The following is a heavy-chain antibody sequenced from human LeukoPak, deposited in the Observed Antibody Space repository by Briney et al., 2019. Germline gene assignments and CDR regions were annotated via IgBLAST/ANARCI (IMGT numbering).Heavy chain of an antibody. CDR3: ARVKYYDYVWGSYRSVSYYFDY. CDR1: GDSLSSSF. CDR2: IYTSGYT. Sequence: SETLSLTCTVSGDSLSSSFWSWIRQPAGKGLEWIGRIYTSGYTNYNPSLKSRVSISVDTSKNQFSLKLSSVTAADTAVYYCARVKYYDYVWGSYRSVSYYFDYWGQGTLVTVSS. V-gene: IGHV4-4*07. J-gene: IGHJ4*02. D-gene: IGHD3-16*02.